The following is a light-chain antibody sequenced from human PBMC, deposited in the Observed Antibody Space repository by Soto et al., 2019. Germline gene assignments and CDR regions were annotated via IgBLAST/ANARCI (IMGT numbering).Light chain of an antibody. Sequence: EKVMTQSPATLSVSPGERATLSCRASQSVRSNLAWYQQKPGQPPRLLIYDASTRATGIPSRFSGSGSGTEFTLTISSLESDDFAVYYCQQRSDWPSITFGQGTRLEIK. J-gene: IGKJ5*01. V-gene: IGKV3-15*01. CDR1: QSVRSN. CDR2: DAS. CDR3: QQRSDWPSIT.